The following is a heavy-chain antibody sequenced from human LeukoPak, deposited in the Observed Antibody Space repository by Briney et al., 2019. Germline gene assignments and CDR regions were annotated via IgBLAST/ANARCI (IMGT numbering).Heavy chain of an antibody. Sequence: GASVKVSCKASGYTFTGYYMHWVRQAPGQGLEWMGIINPSGGSTSYAQKFQGRVTMTRDMSTSTVYMELSSLRSEDTAVYYCARDLGGGMEQLLPEGWFDPWGQGTLVTVSS. V-gene: IGHV1-46*01. CDR2: INPSGGST. D-gene: IGHD6-6*01. CDR3: ARDLGGGMEQLLPEGWFDP. J-gene: IGHJ5*02. CDR1: GYTFTGYY.